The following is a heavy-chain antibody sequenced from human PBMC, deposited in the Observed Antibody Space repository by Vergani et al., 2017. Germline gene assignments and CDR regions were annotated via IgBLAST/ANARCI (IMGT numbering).Heavy chain of an antibody. CDR2: IIPILGIA. V-gene: IGHV1-69*04. J-gene: IGHJ6*02. CDR3: AKDLRYCSSTSCSRGMDV. D-gene: IGHD2-2*01. CDR1: GGTFSSYA. Sequence: QVQLVQSGAEVKKPGSSVKVSCKASGGTFSSYAISWVRQAPGQGLEWMGRIIPILGIANYAQKFQGRVTITADKSTSTAYMELSSLRSEDTAVYYCAKDLRYCSSTSCSRGMDVWGQGTTVTVSS.